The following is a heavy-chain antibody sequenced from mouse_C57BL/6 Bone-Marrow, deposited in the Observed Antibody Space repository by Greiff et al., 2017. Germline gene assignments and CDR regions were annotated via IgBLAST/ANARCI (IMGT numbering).Heavy chain of an antibody. Sequence: VKLQESGPELVKPGASVKISCKASGYTFTDYYINWVKQRPGQGLEWIGWIFPGSGSTYYNEKFKGKATLTVDKSSSTAYMLLSSLTSEDSAVYFCARRVYDGYLYWYFDVWGTGTTVTVSS. CDR2: IFPGSGST. V-gene: IGHV1-75*01. D-gene: IGHD2-3*01. J-gene: IGHJ1*03. CDR3: ARRVYDGYLYWYFDV. CDR1: GYTFTDYY.